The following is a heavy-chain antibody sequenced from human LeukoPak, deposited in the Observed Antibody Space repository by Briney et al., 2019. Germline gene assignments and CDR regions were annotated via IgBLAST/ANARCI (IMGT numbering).Heavy chain of an antibody. V-gene: IGHV3-23*01. J-gene: IGHJ4*02. Sequence: PGGSLRLSCAASGFIFSSYAMSWVRQSPGKGLEWVSAISDNGGSTYYADSVKGRFTISRDNSKNTLYLQINTLRAEDTAVYYCARAVAGTTGLWDYWGQGTLVTVSS. D-gene: IGHD6-19*01. CDR1: GFIFSSYA. CDR3: ARAVAGTTGLWDY. CDR2: ISDNGGST.